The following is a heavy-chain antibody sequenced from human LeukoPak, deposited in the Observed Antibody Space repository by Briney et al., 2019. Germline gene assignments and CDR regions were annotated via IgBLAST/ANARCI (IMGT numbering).Heavy chain of an antibody. CDR3: AREAREYSSSWYADY. J-gene: IGHJ4*02. CDR1: GFTFSSYA. Sequence: GGSLRLSCAASGFTFSSYAMHWVRQAPGKGLEYVSAISSNGGSTYYANSVKGRFTISRDNSKNTLYLQMGSLRAEDMAVYYCAREAREYSSSWYADYWGQGTLVTVSS. CDR2: ISSNGGST. D-gene: IGHD6-13*01. V-gene: IGHV3-64*01.